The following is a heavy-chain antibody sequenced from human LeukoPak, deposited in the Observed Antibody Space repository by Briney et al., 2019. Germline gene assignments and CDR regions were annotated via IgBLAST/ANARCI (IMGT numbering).Heavy chain of an antibody. J-gene: IGHJ4*02. D-gene: IGHD1-26*01. CDR1: DGSFSGYY. Sequence: PSETLSLTCADYDGSFSGYYWSWIRQPPGKGLEWIGEINHSGSTNYNPSLRSRVTISVDTSKNQFSLKLSSVTAADTAVYYCARQRYRSSLHFDYWGQGTLVTVSS. CDR3: ARQRYRSSLHFDY. CDR2: INHSGST. V-gene: IGHV4-34*01.